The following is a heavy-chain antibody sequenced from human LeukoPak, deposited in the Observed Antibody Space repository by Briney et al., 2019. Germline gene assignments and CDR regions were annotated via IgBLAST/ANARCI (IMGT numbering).Heavy chain of an antibody. Sequence: QPGGSLRLSCAASGFTLSNDGMQWARQAPGKGREGVAYIRYDGSNKYYADSVRGRFTISRDNSKNTLYLQMNSLRAEDTAVYYCAKDPGGSYSYLDYWGQGTLVTVSS. J-gene: IGHJ4*02. V-gene: IGHV3-30*02. CDR3: AKDPGGSYSYLDY. D-gene: IGHD1-26*01. CDR1: GFTLSNDG. CDR2: IRYDGSNK.